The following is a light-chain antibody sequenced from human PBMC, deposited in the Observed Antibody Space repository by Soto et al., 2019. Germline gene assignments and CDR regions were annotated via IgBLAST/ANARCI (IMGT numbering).Light chain of an antibody. CDR2: GAS. CDR3: QQYVSLPIT. CDR1: QSVSSSY. J-gene: IGKJ5*01. V-gene: IGKV3-20*01. Sequence: EIVLTQSPGTLSLSPEERATLSCRASQSVSSSYLAWYQQKPGQAPRLLIYGASSRATGIPDRSSGSGSGTDFTLTISRVEPEDFAVYYCQQYVSLPITFGQGTRLEIK.